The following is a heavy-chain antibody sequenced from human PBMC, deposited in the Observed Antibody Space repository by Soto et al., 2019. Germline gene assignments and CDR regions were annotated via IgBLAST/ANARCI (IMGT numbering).Heavy chain of an antibody. Sequence: QVQLQESGPGLVKPSETLSRTCTVAGGCISSYYWSWIRQPPGKGLEWIGYIYYSGSTNYNPSLKSRVTISVDTSKNQFSLKLSSVTAADTAVYYCARRYGASFDYWGQGTLVTVSS. V-gene: IGHV4-59*01. J-gene: IGHJ4*02. CDR1: GGCISSYY. CDR3: ARRYGASFDY. CDR2: IYYSGST. D-gene: IGHD4-17*01.